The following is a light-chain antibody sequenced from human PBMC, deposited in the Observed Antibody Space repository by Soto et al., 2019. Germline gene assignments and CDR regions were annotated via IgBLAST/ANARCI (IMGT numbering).Light chain of an antibody. CDR3: SSYAGSNNVI. Sequence: QSALTHPPSASGSPGQSVTISCTGTSSDVGGYNYVSWYQQHPGKAPKLMIYEVSERPSGVPDRFSGSKSGNTASLTVSGLQAEDEADYYCSSYAGSNNVIFGGGTKLTVL. CDR1: SSDVGGYNY. J-gene: IGLJ2*01. CDR2: EVS. V-gene: IGLV2-8*01.